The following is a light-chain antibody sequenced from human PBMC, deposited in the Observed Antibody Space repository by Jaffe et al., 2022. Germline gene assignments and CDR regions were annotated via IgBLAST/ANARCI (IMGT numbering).Light chain of an antibody. J-gene: IGLJ2*01. Sequence: QSALTQPASVSGSPGQSITISCTGTSSDIGTYKFVSWYQQHPGKAPKLLIYEGSKWPSGVSNRFSGSKSGNTASLTISGLQVEDEADYYCCSYAGSRNLVFGGGTKLTVL. CDR2: EGS. V-gene: IGLV2-23*01. CDR3: CSYAGSRNLV. CDR1: SSDIGTYKF.